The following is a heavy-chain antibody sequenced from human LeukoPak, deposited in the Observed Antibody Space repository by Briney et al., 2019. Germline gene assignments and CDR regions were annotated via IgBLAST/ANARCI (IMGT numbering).Heavy chain of an antibody. CDR2: ISSSGSII. V-gene: IGHV3-11*04. CDR3: ARGSGYYGSGSYYPDYYFDY. D-gene: IGHD3-10*01. Sequence: GGSLRLSCAASGFTFSDYYMSWIRQAPGKGLEWVSYISSSGSIIYYADSVKGRFTISRDNSKNTLYLQMNSLRAEDTAVYYCARGSGYYGSGSYYPDYYFDYWGQGTLVTVSS. CDR1: GFTFSDYY. J-gene: IGHJ4*02.